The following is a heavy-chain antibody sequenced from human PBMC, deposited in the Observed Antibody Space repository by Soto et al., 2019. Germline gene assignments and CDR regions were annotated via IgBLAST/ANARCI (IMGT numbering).Heavy chain of an antibody. CDR1: GFSFSDFY. CDR3: VKEIRIFGVVVFDY. J-gene: IGHJ4*02. D-gene: IGHD3-3*01. Sequence: GGSLRLSCAASGFSFSDFYMSWIRQAPGKGLEWISYISSSGSHTPYADSVKGRSTISRDNSKNTLYLQMSSLRADDTAVYYCVKEIRIFGVVVFDYWGQGTLVTVSS. V-gene: IGHV3-11*05. CDR2: ISSSGSHT.